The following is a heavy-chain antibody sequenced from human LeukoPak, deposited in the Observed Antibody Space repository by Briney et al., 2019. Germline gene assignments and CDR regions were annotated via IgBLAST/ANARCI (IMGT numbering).Heavy chain of an antibody. CDR2: ISSSGTYI. Sequence: PGGSLRLSCAASGFTFTAYTMNWVRQAPGKGLEWVSYISSSGTYIYYADSVKGRFSISRDNANYSLFLQMNSLRVEDTGVYYCARVGWFGIDVAFDIWGQGTMVTVSS. D-gene: IGHD3-10*01. CDR3: ARVGWFGIDVAFDI. V-gene: IGHV3-21*01. CDR1: GFTFTAYT. J-gene: IGHJ3*02.